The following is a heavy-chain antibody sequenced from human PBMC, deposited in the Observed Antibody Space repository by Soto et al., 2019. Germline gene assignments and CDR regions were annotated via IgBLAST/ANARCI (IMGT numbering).Heavy chain of an antibody. D-gene: IGHD6-13*01. J-gene: IGHJ6*02. V-gene: IGHV4-61*01. CDR2: IYYSGST. Sequence: SEDTDPTCTVSGGSVNSGSDYWSWIRQPPGKGLEWIGYIYYSGSTNYNPSLKSRVTISVDTSKNQFSLKLSSVTAADTAVYYCARGEIAAAGTYADYYYGMDVWGQGTTVTVSS. CDR3: ARGEIAAAGTYADYYYGMDV. CDR1: GGSVNSGSDY.